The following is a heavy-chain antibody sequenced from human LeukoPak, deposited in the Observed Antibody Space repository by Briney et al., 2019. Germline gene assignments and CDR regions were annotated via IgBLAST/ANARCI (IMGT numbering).Heavy chain of an antibody. Sequence: GGSLRLSCAASGFTFSSYGMHWVRQAPGKGLEWVAVISYDGSNKYYADSVKGRFTISRDNSKNTLYLQMNSLRAEDTAVYYCARVPAAIWGDWFDPWGQGTLVTVSS. CDR3: ARVPAAIWGDWFDP. J-gene: IGHJ5*02. CDR2: ISYDGSNK. CDR1: GFTFSSYG. D-gene: IGHD2-2*02. V-gene: IGHV3-30*19.